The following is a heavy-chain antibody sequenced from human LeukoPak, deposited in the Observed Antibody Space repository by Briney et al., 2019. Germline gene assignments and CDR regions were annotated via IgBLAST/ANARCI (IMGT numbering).Heavy chain of an antibody. CDR2: IRYDGSNK. J-gene: IGHJ6*03. CDR3: AKASSYGYSYYYYMDV. D-gene: IGHD5-18*01. CDR1: GFTFSSYG. Sequence: SGGSLRLSCAASGFTFSSYGMHWVRQAPGKGLEWVAFIRYDGSNKYYADSVKGRFTISRDNSKNTLYLQTNSLRAEDTAVYYCAKASSYGYSYYYYMDVWGKGTTVTVSS. V-gene: IGHV3-30*02.